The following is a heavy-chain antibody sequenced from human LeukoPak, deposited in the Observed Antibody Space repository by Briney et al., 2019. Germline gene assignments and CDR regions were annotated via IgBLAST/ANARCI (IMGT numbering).Heavy chain of an antibody. CDR1: GFTFSSYA. D-gene: IGHD6-13*01. V-gene: IGHV3-30*04. CDR3: ARERGSIAAAGRGRAFDI. J-gene: IGHJ3*02. Sequence: GRSLRLSCAASGFTFSSYAMHWVRQAPGKGLEWVAVISYDGSNKYYAHSVKGRFTISRDNSKNTLYLQMNRLRAEDTAVYYCARERGSIAAAGRGRAFDIWGQGTMVTVSS. CDR2: ISYDGSNK.